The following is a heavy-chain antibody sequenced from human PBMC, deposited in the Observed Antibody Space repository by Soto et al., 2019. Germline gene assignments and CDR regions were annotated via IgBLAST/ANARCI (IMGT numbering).Heavy chain of an antibody. CDR2: TYSRSKWYN. CDR1: GDSVSSNTAS. V-gene: IGHV6-1*01. D-gene: IGHD5-12*01. Sequence: PSQTLSLTCAISGDSVSSNTASWNWVRQSPSRGLEWLGRTYSRSKWYNDYAVSVKSRIIINPDTSKNQFSLQLNSVTPEDMAVYYCAKGDNLGPKTGYAFDPWGQGILVTVSS. CDR3: AKGDNLGPKTGYAFDP. J-gene: IGHJ5*02.